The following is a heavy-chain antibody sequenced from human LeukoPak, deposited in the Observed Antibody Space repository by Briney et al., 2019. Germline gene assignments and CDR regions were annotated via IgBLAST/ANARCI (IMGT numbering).Heavy chain of an antibody. CDR3: ARGVRDRESVAATTRYYYMDV. J-gene: IGHJ6*03. D-gene: IGHD5-12*01. Sequence: ASVKVSCKASGYTFTSYDINWVRQATGQGLEWMGWMNPNSGNTGYAQKFQGRVTITRNTSISTAYMELSSLRSEDTAVYYCARGVRDRESVAATTRYYYMDVWGKGTTVTVSS. CDR1: GYTFTSYD. V-gene: IGHV1-8*03. CDR2: MNPNSGNT.